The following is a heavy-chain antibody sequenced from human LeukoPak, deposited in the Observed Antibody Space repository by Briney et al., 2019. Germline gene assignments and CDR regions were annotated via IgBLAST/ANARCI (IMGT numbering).Heavy chain of an antibody. V-gene: IGHV1-46*01. CDR1: GGTFSSYA. Sequence: VASVKVSCKASGGTFSSYAISWGRQAPGQGLEWMGIINPSGGSTSYAQKFQGRVTMTRDTSTSTVYMELSSLRSEDTAVYYCARDPLRGYGDAFDIWGQGTMVTVSS. J-gene: IGHJ3*02. D-gene: IGHD1-1*01. CDR2: INPSGGST. CDR3: ARDPLRGYGDAFDI.